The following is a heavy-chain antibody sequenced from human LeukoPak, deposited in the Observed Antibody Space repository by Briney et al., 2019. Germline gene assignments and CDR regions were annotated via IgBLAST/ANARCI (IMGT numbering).Heavy chain of an antibody. J-gene: IGHJ4*02. CDR3: AKDSAVWQWLEGDY. V-gene: IGHV3-30*02. D-gene: IGHD6-19*01. CDR2: IRYDGSNK. CDR1: VFTFSSYG. Sequence: GGSLRLSRAPPVFTFSSYGMHWVREAPGKGLERGAFIRYDGSNKYYADSVKGRFTISRDNSKNTLYLQMNSLRDEDTAVYYCAKDSAVWQWLEGDYWGQGTLVTVSS.